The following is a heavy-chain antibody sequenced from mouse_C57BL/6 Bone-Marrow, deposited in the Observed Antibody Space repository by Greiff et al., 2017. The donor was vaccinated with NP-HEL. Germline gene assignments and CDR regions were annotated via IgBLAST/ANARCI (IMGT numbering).Heavy chain of an antibody. D-gene: IGHD1-1*01. CDR1: GYTFTSYW. CDR2: IHPNSGST. CDR3: ERGMRLQRVAY. V-gene: IGHV1-64*01. J-gene: IGHJ3*01. Sequence: QVQLKQPGAELVKPGASVKLSCTASGYTFTSYWMHWVKQRPGQGLEWIGMIHPNSGSTNYNEKFKSKATLTVDQSSSTAYMQLSSLTSEDSAVYYCERGMRLQRVAYGGQGTLVTVSA.